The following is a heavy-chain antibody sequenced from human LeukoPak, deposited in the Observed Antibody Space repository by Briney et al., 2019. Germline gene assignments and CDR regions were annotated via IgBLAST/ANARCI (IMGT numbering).Heavy chain of an antibody. D-gene: IGHD3-16*02. V-gene: IGHV3-30*18. J-gene: IGHJ4*02. CDR3: AKDGLRGGELSY. CDR1: GLTFRSYG. Sequence: PGGSLRLSCAASGLTFRSYGLHWFGQAPGKGLEWVAVISYDGSNQYYADSVKGRFTIARDNSKNTLNLQMNSLRAEDTAVYYCAKDGLRGGELSYWGQGTLVTVSS. CDR2: ISYDGSNQ.